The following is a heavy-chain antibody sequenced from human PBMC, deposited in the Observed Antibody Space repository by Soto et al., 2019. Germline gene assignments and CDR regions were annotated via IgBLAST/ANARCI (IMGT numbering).Heavy chain of an antibody. Sequence: GGSLRLSSAAFGFPYSRYWMSWVRQAPGKGLEWVANIKQEGSEKPYVDSVKGRFSISRGNANFSLYLQKDSLRVADTAVYFCGRDLPSISGRPGGWFDPWGEGTLVTVAS. D-gene: IGHD6-6*01. CDR3: GRDLPSISGRPGGWFDP. J-gene: IGHJ5*02. V-gene: IGHV3-7*01. CDR1: GFPYSRYW. CDR2: IKQEGSEK.